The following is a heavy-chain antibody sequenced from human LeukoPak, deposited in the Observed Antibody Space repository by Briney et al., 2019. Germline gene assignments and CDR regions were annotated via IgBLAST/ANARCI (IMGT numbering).Heavy chain of an antibody. V-gene: IGHV3-53*01. Sequence: PGGSLRLSCAASGFTVSSNYMSWVRQAPGKGLEWVSITYSGGGTYYADSVKGRFTISRDNSKNALYLQMNSLRAEDTAVYYCARGAIPYYFDYWGQGALVTVSS. CDR2: TYSGGGT. CDR1: GFTVSSNY. CDR3: ARGAIPYYFDY. J-gene: IGHJ4*02. D-gene: IGHD2-21*01.